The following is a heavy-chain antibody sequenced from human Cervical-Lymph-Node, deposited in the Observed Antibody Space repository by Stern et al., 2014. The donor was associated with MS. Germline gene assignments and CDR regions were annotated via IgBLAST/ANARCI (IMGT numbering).Heavy chain of an antibody. CDR1: GFTFDDYA. J-gene: IGHJ4*02. CDR2: ISWNSGTI. D-gene: IGHD1-14*01. V-gene: IGHV3-9*01. CDR3: ARDITGSSAYFVY. Sequence: EVQLVESGGDLVQPGRSLRLSCAAFGFTFDDYAMHWVRQAPGKGLEWVAGISWNSGTIGYADSVKGRFTTSRDNAYSSLYLQMNSLRPEDTALYYCARDITGSSAYFVYWGQGTLVTVSS.